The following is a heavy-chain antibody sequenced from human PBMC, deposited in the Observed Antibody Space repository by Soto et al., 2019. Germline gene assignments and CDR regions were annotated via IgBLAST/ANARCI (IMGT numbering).Heavy chain of an antibody. CDR1: GFSFGGYA. D-gene: IGHD3-9*01. CDR2: ISGGGGRT. V-gene: IGHV3-23*01. CDR3: AKTESFNGYYNAFDY. J-gene: IGHJ4*02. Sequence: EVQLSQSGGGLVQPGGSLRLSCAASGFSFGGYAVTWVRQAPGRGLEWVSAISGGGGRTYFAASVKGRFTISRDNSLNTVHMQMSSMRAEDTAIYYCAKTESFNGYYNAFDYWGRGTQVTVSS.